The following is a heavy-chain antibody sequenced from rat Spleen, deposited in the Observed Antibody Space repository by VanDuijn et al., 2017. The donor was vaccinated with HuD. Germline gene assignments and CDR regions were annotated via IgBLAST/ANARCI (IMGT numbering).Heavy chain of an antibody. D-gene: IGHD1-11*01. CDR2: ISYNGGST. CDR1: GFTFSNCD. CDR3: ARQGLRRVSSFDY. J-gene: IGHJ2*01. V-gene: IGHV5-22*01. Sequence: EVQLVESGGGLVQPGRSMKLSCVASGFTFSNCDMAWVRQAPKKGLEWVAYISYNGGSTYYRDSVKGRFTISRDNAKSTLYLQMDSLRSEDTASYYCARQGLRRVSSFDYWGQGVMVTVSS.